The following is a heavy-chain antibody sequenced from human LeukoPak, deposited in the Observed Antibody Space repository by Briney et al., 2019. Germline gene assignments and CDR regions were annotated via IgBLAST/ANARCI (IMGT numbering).Heavy chain of an antibody. V-gene: IGHV1-2*02. D-gene: IGHD6-13*01. CDR1: GYTFTGYY. CDR3: ARDYGSSSWYDY. CDR2: INPNSGGT. Sequence: ASVKVSCKASGYTFTGYYMHWVRQAPGQGLGWMGWINPNSGGTNYAQKFQGRVTMTRDTSISTAYMELSRLRSDDTAVYYCARDYGSSSWYDYWGQGTLVTVSS. J-gene: IGHJ4*02.